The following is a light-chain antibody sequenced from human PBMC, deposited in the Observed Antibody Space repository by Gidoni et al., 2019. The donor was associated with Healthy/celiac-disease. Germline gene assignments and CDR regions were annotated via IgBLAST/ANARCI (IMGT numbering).Light chain of an antibody. CDR3: QQRSNWLMYT. CDR1: QSVSSY. J-gene: IGKJ2*01. V-gene: IGKV3-11*01. Sequence: EIVLTQSPATLSLSPGERATLSCRASQSVSSYLAWYQQTPGQAPRLLIYDASNRATGIPARFSGSGSGTDFTLTISSLAPEDFAVYYCQQRSNWLMYTFGQGTKLEIK. CDR2: DAS.